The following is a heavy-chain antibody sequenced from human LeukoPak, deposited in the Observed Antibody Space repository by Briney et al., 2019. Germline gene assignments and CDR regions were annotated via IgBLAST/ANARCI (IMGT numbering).Heavy chain of an antibody. Sequence: PSQTLSLTCTVSGGSISSGSYYWSWIRQPAGKGLEWIGRIYTSGSTNYNPSLKSRVTISVDTSKNQFSLKLSSVTAADTAVYYCARARYYYDSSGYYYYLDYWGQGTLVTVSS. J-gene: IGHJ4*02. CDR1: GGSISSGSYY. CDR2: IYTSGST. V-gene: IGHV4-61*02. CDR3: ARARYYYDSSGYYYYLDY. D-gene: IGHD3-22*01.